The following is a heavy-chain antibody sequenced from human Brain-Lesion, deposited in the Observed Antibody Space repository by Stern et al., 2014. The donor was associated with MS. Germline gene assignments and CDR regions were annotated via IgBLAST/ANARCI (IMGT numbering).Heavy chain of an antibody. D-gene: IGHD2-2*01. CDR2: IFNSGST. V-gene: IGHV4-61*02. CDR1: GGSISSGCYY. J-gene: IGHJ6*02. Sequence: QVQLQESGPGLVKPSQTLSLSCTVSGGSISSGCYYWSWIRQPAGKGLEWIGRIFNSGSTSYNPSLKSRVTISIDTSKNQFSLRLNSMTAADTAVYYCARGRVVPGFQYYATDVWGQGTTVIVSS. CDR3: ARGRVVPGFQYYATDV.